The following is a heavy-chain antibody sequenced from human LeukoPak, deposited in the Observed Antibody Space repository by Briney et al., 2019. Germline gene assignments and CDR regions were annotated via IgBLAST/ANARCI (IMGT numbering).Heavy chain of an antibody. CDR1: GGTFSSYA. Sequence: GSSVKVSCKASGGTFSSYAISWVRQAPGQGLEWMGRIVPILGIANYAQEFQGRLIITADKATSSAYMELSSLRSEDTAVYYCARDQGDNSYGYYAIWYAFDVWGPGTMVTVSS. J-gene: IGHJ3*01. CDR3: ARDQGDNSYGYYAIWYAFDV. V-gene: IGHV1-69*04. D-gene: IGHD5-18*01. CDR2: IVPILGIA.